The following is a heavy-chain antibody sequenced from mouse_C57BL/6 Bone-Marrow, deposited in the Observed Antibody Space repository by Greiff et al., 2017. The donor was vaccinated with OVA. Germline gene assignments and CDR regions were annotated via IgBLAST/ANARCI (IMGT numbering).Heavy chain of an antibody. CDR3: ARLDAMDY. V-gene: IGHV5-12*01. J-gene: IGHJ4*01. Sequence: EVMLVESGGGLVQPGGSLKLSCAASGFTFSDFYMYWIRQTPEKRLEWVAYISNGGGSTYYPDTVKGRFTISRDNAKNTLYQQMSRLKSEDTAMYYCARLDAMDYWGQGTSVTVSS. CDR1: GFTFSDFY. CDR2: ISNGGGST.